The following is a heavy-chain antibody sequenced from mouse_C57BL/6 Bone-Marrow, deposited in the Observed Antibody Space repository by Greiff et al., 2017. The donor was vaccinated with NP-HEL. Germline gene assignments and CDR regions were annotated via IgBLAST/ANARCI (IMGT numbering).Heavy chain of an antibody. V-gene: IGHV5-17*01. CDR3: ARTYYGSSPAWFAY. CDR1: GFTFSDYG. D-gene: IGHD1-1*01. J-gene: IGHJ3*01. CDR2: ISTGSSTI. Sequence: EVMLVESGGGLVKPGGSLKLSCAASGFTFSDYGMHWVRQAPGKGLEWVAYISTGSSTIYYADTVKGRFTLSRDNAKNTLFLQMTSLRSEDTAMYYGARTYYGSSPAWFAYWGQGTLVTVSA.